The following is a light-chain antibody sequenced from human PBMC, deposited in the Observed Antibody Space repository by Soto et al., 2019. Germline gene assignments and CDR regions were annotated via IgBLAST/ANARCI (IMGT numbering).Light chain of an antibody. V-gene: IGKV3-15*01. CDR1: QSVSSD. CDR2: GES. J-gene: IGKJ3*01. Sequence: EIPITHSPHTPCLSLGVRDTLSLTASQSVSSDFAWYQQKPGQDNRLIIYGESSRATGIQDRFSGSGSGTEFTLTIRSLESDDFAVYYCQQSNNWPPTFGTGTQLDIK. CDR3: QQSNNWPPT.